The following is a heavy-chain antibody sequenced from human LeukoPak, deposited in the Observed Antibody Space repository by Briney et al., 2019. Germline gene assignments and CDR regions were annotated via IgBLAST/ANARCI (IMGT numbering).Heavy chain of an antibody. V-gene: IGHV3-23*01. CDR3: VKGDDFWSAYSAY. Sequence: GGSLRLSCAASGFTFSIYAMRWARQAPGRGLEWVSAISGSGGSTYYADSVKGRFTTPRDNSKHTLYLQMNSLTAEDTAVYYCVKGDDFWSAYSAYWGQGTLVTVSS. D-gene: IGHD3-3*01. J-gene: IGHJ4*02. CDR2: ISGSGGST. CDR1: GFTFSIYA.